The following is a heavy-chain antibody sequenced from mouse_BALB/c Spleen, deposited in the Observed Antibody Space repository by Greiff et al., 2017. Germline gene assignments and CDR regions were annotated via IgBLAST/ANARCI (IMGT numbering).Heavy chain of an antibody. J-gene: IGHJ4*01. D-gene: IGHD2-4*01. CDR2: IWSGGST. CDR1: GFSLTSYG. CDR3: DSNEDTMIATYYYRMDY. V-gene: IGHV2-2*02. Sequence: VKLVESGPGLVQPSQSLSFTCTVSGFSLTSYGVHWVRQSPGKGLEWLGVIWSGGSTDYYAAFISRLSISKDKSKSHVYFKMNSLQANDTAIYYCDSNEDTMIATYYYRMDYWGQGTTVTVSS.